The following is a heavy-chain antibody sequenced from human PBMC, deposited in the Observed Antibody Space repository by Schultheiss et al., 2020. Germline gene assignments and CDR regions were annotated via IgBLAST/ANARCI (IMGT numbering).Heavy chain of an antibody. V-gene: IGHV3-21*01. Sequence: GGSLRLSCAASGFTFSSYSMNWVRQAPGKGLEWVSSISSSSSYIYYADSVKGRFTISRDNAQNSLYLQMNSLRAEDTAMYYCARVKAVRFDSWGQGTLVTVSS. CDR1: GFTFSSYS. D-gene: IGHD3-22*01. J-gene: IGHJ5*01. CDR2: ISSSSSYI. CDR3: ARVKAVRFDS.